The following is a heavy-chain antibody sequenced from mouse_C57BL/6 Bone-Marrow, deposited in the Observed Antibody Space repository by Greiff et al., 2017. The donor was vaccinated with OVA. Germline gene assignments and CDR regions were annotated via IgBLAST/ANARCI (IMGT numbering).Heavy chain of an antibody. CDR3: ARRPPHWYFDV. Sequence: QVQLQQSGAELARPGASVKLSCKASGYTFTSYGISWVKQRTGQGLEWIGEIYPRSGNTYYNEKFKGKATLTADKSSSTAYMELRSLTSEDSAVYFCARRPPHWYFDVWGTGTTVTVSS. J-gene: IGHJ1*03. D-gene: IGHD6-1*01. CDR2: IYPRSGNT. V-gene: IGHV1-81*01. CDR1: GYTFTSYG.